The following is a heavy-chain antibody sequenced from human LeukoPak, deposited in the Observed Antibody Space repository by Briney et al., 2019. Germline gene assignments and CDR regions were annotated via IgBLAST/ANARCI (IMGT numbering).Heavy chain of an antibody. CDR2: ISVDNSKT. D-gene: IGHD3-22*01. CDR1: GYTFSNYA. J-gene: IGHJ5*02. V-gene: IGHV1-18*01. Sequence: GASVKVSCKASGYTFSNYAISWVRQAPGQGLEWVGWISVDNSKTNYAQKLQGRVTMTTDTSTSTAYMELRSLRFDDTAVYYCARDAKSSGSNYGWFDPWGQGTLVTVAS. CDR3: ARDAKSSGSNYGWFDP.